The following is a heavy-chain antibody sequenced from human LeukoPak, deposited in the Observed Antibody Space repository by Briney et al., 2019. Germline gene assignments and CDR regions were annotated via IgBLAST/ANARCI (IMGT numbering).Heavy chain of an antibody. J-gene: IGHJ6*02. V-gene: IGHV3-53*01. CDR2: FYSDGSI. Sequence: SGGSRRLSCAASGRTVSRNYMGWVRQAPGKGLEWVSVFYSDGSIYVADSVKGRFTISKDASKNTVYLQMNSLRVEDTAVYYCAREALTNSRLPYGMDVWGQGTTVTVSS. D-gene: IGHD1-14*01. CDR3: AREALTNSRLPYGMDV. CDR1: GRTVSRNY.